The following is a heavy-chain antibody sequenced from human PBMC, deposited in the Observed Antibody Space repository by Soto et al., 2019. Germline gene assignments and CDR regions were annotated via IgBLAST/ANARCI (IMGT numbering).Heavy chain of an antibody. J-gene: IGHJ6*04. CDR2: ISSSSSYI. CDR3: AREPSTSWNYYYGMDV. CDR1: GFTFSSYS. D-gene: IGHD2-2*01. Sequence: LRLSCAASGFTFSSYSMNWVRQAPGKGLEWVSSISSSSSYIYYADSVKGRFTISRDNAKNSLYLQMNSLRAEDTAVYYCAREPSTSWNYYYGMDVRGKGTTVTVSS. V-gene: IGHV3-21*01.